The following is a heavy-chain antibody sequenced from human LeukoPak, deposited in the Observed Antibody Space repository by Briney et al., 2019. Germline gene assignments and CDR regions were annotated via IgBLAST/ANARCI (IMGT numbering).Heavy chain of an antibody. D-gene: IGHD3-10*01. CDR1: GYTFTSYA. Sequence: ASVKVSCKASGYTFTSYAIHWVRQAPGQRLEWMGWISAGNGNTKYSQNFQGRVTITTDTSASTAYMELSSLRSEDTAVYYCARYYYGSGTYPPFDYWGQGTLVTVSS. V-gene: IGHV1-3*01. CDR3: ARYYYGSGTYPPFDY. J-gene: IGHJ4*02. CDR2: ISAGNGNT.